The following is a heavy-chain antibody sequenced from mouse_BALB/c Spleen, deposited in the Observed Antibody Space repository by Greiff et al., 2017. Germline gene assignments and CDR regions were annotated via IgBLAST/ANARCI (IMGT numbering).Heavy chain of an antibody. CDR3: AREDYDERQYYAMDY. D-gene: IGHD2-4*01. CDR2: IYPGDGST. CDR1: GYTFTSYY. J-gene: IGHJ4*01. Sequence: VKLMVSGPELVQPGASVRISCKASGYTFTSYYIHWVTQRPGQGLEWIGWIYPGDGSTKYNEKLKGKTTRTADKSSSTAYMLLSRLTSEDSAIYFCAREDYDERQYYAMDYWGQGTSGTDTS. V-gene: IGHV1S56*01.